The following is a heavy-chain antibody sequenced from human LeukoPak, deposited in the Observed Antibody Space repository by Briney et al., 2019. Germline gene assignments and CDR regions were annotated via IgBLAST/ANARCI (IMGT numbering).Heavy chain of an antibody. D-gene: IGHD2-2*01. CDR2: INGDGNST. CDR3: VRRGLVPAFDI. Sequence: GGSLRLSCAASGLTFSSYWMHWVRQPPGKGLMWVSRINGDGNSTTYADAVKGRFTISRDNAKKTLYLQMNSLRAEDTAIYYCVRRGLVPAFDIWGQGTMVTVAS. CDR1: GLTFSSYW. V-gene: IGHV3-74*03. J-gene: IGHJ3*02.